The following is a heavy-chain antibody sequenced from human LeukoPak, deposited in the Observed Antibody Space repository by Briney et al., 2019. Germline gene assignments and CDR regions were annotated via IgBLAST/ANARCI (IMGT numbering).Heavy chain of an antibody. CDR2: INHSGST. CDR3: ARGDYYGSGSYNWFDP. V-gene: IGHV4-34*01. J-gene: IGHJ5*02. CDR1: GGSISSYY. D-gene: IGHD3-10*01. Sequence: SETLSLTCTVSGGSISSYYWSWIRLPPGKGQEWIGEINHSGSTNYNPSLKSRVTISVDTSKNQFSLKLSSVTAADTAVYYCARGDYYGSGSYNWFDPWGQGTLVTVSS.